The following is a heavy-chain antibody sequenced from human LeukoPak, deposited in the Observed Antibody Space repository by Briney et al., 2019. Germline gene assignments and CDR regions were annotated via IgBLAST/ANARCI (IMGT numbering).Heavy chain of an antibody. CDR3: ARPGGSSPYYYYGMDV. J-gene: IGHJ6*02. Sequence: GASVKVSCKASGYTFTSYYMHWVRQAPGQGLERMGIINPSGGSTSYAQKFQGRVTMTRDTSTSTVYMELSSLRSEDTAVYYCARPGGSSPYYYYGMDVWGQGTTVTVSS. V-gene: IGHV1-46*01. CDR2: INPSGGST. CDR1: GYTFTSYY. D-gene: IGHD6-6*01.